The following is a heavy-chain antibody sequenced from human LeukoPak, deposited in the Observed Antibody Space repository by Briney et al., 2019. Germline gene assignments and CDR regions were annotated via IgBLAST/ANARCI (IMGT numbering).Heavy chain of an antibody. D-gene: IGHD6-19*01. Sequence: GGSLRLSCAASGFTFSSYGMSWVRQAPGKGLEWVSAISGSGGSTYYADSVKGRFTISRDKPKNTLYLQMNSLRAEDTAVYYCARGGEQWLPYYFDYWGQGTLVTVSS. CDR1: GFTFSSYG. V-gene: IGHV3-23*01. CDR3: ARGGEQWLPYYFDY. CDR2: ISGSGGST. J-gene: IGHJ4*02.